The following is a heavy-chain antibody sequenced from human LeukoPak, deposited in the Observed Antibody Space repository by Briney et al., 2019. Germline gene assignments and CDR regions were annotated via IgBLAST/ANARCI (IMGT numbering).Heavy chain of an antibody. Sequence: PSETLSLTCTVSGGSISSSSYYWGWIRQPPGKGLEWIGSIYYSGSTYYNPSLKSRVTISVDTSKNQFSLKLSSVTAADTAVYYCARRQGVILGYFDYWGQGTLVTVSS. V-gene: IGHV4-39*01. D-gene: IGHD3-10*01. CDR1: GGSISSSSYY. J-gene: IGHJ4*02. CDR3: ARRQGVILGYFDY. CDR2: IYYSGST.